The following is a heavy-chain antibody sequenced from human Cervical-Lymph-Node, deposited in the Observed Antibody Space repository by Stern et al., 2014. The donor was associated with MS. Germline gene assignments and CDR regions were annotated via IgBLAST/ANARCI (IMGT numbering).Heavy chain of an antibody. V-gene: IGHV1-18*01. CDR1: GYTFSSFA. D-gene: IGHD3-16*01. J-gene: IGHJ4*02. CDR3: AREWGTTRH. Sequence: VQLLQSGAEVKKPGASVNVSCKASGYTFSSFAITWVRQAPGHGLEWMGTITVYNGNTNYAQRVQDRVTMPTDTPPNPPYMEVRTLSSDDRPVYYCAREWGTTRHWGQGTLVTVSS. CDR2: ITVYNGNT.